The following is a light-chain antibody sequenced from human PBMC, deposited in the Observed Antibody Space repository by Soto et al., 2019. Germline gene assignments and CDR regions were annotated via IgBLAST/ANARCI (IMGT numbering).Light chain of an antibody. CDR2: DAS. V-gene: IGKV1-39*01. Sequence: DIHMTQSPSFLSASVGASVTITCRANQTITHYLNWYQQKPGRAPALLIYDASSLQSGVPSSFSGRGSGTDFSLTITSLQLADFATYFCQQSYVLPRTFGQGTKVEI. CDR3: QQSYVLPRT. CDR1: QTITHY. J-gene: IGKJ1*01.